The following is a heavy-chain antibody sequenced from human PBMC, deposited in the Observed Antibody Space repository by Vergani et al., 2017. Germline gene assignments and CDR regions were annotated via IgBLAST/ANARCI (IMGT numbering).Heavy chain of an antibody. D-gene: IGHD6-13*01. V-gene: IGHV4-34*01. CDR1: GGSFSGYY. CDR2: INHSGST. J-gene: IGHJ3*02. CDR3: AREGRAAAGMVGAFDI. Sequence: QVQLQQWGAGLLKPSETLSLTCAVYGGSFSGYYWSWIRQRPGKGLEWIGEINHSGSTNYNPSLKSRVTISVDTSKNQFSLKLSSVTAADTAVYYCAREGRAAAGMVGAFDIWGQGTMVTVSS.